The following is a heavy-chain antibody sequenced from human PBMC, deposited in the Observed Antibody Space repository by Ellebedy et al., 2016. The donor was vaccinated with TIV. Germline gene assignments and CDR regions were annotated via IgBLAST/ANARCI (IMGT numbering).Heavy chain of an antibody. CDR1: GYTFTDYY. V-gene: IGHV1-2*02. D-gene: IGHD5-24*01. Sequence: ASVKVSXXASGYTFTDYYIHWVRQAPGQGLEWVAWINPNSGATNYAQRFQGRVTMTRDTSISTAYMDLSSLRSDDTALYYCTRDVKDGYYDYWGQGTLVTVSS. CDR3: TRDVKDGYYDY. J-gene: IGHJ4*02. CDR2: INPNSGAT.